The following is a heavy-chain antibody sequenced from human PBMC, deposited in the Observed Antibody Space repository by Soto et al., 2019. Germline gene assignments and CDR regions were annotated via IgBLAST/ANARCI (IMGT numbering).Heavy chain of an antibody. D-gene: IGHD2-2*01. CDR1: GDSVSSNRAA. CDR3: ARAGYCSSTSCRNYYYYGMDV. Sequence: SQTLSLTCVISGDSVSSNRAAWNWVRQSPSRGLEWLGRTYYRSKWKNDYALSVNSRITINPDTSKNQFSLQLNSVTPEDTAVYYCARAGYCSSTSCRNYYYYGMDVWGQGTTVTVSS. CDR2: TYYRSKWKN. V-gene: IGHV6-1*01. J-gene: IGHJ6*02.